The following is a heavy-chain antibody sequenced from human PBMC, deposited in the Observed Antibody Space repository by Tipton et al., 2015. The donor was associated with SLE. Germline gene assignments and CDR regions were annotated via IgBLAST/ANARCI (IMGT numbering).Heavy chain of an antibody. CDR2: IYHSGST. J-gene: IGHJ4*02. V-gene: IGHV4-38-2*01. D-gene: IGHD5-18*01. Sequence: TLSLTCAVSGYSISSGYYWGWIRQPPGKGLEWIGSIYHSGSTYYNPSLKSRVTISVDTSKNQFSLKLRSVTAADTAVYYCASSLPSPLNSYGQGTFDYWGQGTLVTVSS. CDR3: ASSLPSPLNSYGQGTFDY. CDR1: GYSISSGYY.